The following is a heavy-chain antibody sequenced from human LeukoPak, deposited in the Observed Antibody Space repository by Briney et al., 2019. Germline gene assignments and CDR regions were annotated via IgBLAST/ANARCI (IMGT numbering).Heavy chain of an antibody. CDR3: ARGLNYYDRDYYYMDV. CDR1: GFTFSSYA. D-gene: IGHD3-22*01. CDR2: ISYDGSNK. Sequence: PGGSLRLSCAASGFTFSSYAMHWVCQAPGKGLEWVAVISYDGSNKYYADSVKGRFTISRDNSKNTLYLQMNSLRAEDTAVYYCARGLNYYDRDYYYMDVWGKGTMVTVSS. V-gene: IGHV3-30-3*01. J-gene: IGHJ6*03.